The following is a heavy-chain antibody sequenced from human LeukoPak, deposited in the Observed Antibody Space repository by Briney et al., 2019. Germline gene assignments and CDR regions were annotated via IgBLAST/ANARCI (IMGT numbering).Heavy chain of an antibody. D-gene: IGHD4-11*01. V-gene: IGHV3-30*04. J-gene: IGHJ4*02. CDR2: ISYDGSNK. Sequence: GGSLRLSCAASGFTFSSYAMHWVRQAPGKGLEWVAVISYDGSNKYYADSVKGRFTISRDNSKNTLYLQMNSLRAEDTAVYYCARDKRDYDYSFLFDYWGQGTLVTVSS. CDR3: ARDKRDYDYSFLFDY. CDR1: GFTFSSYA.